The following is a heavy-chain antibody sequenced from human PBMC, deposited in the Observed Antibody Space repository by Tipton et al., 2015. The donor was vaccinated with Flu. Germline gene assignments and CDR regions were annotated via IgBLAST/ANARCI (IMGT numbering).Heavy chain of an antibody. CDR1: GFTFSSYG. CDR2: IWYDGSNK. D-gene: IGHD2-21*02. CDR3: ARGAPLAYCGDDCNDAFDI. V-gene: IGHV3-33*01. Sequence: SLRLSCAASGFTFSSYGMHWVRQAPGKGLEWVAVIWYDGSNKYYADSVKGRFTISRDNSKNTLYLQMNSLRAEDTAVYYCARGAPLAYCGDDCNDAFDIWGQGTMITVSS. J-gene: IGHJ3*02.